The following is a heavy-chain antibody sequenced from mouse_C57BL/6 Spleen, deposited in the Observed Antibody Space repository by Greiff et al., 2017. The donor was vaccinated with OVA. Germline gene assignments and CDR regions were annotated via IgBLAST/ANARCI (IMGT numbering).Heavy chain of an antibody. D-gene: IGHD1-1*01. CDR2: ISYDGSN. Sequence: ESGPGLVKPSQSLSLTCSVTGYSITSGYYWNWIRQFPGNKLEWMGYISYDGSNNYNPSLKNRISITRDTSKNQFFLKLNSVTTEDTATYYCARDPATTVVANWYFDVWGTGTTVTVSS. CDR1: GYSITSGYY. J-gene: IGHJ1*03. V-gene: IGHV3-6*01. CDR3: ARDPATTVVANWYFDV.